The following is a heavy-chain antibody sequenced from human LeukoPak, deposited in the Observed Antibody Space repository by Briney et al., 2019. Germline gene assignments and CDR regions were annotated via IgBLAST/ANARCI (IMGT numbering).Heavy chain of an antibody. CDR1: GGSISSYY. D-gene: IGHD3-10*01. CDR3: AKSNGYGLVDI. CDR2: IYTSGST. V-gene: IGHV4-4*07. J-gene: IGHJ3*02. Sequence: SETLSLTCTVSGGSISSYYWSWIRQPAGKGLEWIGRIYTSGSTNYNPALKSRATILVDTYKNQFFLKLMYCTAADAAVDYCAKSNGYGLVDIWGQGTMVTVSS.